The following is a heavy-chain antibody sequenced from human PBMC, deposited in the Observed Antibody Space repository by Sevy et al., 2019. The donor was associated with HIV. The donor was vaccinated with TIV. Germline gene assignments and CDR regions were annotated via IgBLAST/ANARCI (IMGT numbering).Heavy chain of an antibody. CDR3: AGENAWGRGYS. CDR2: IYYNGHI. CDR1: GGSITSLY. V-gene: IGHV4-59*08. D-gene: IGHD1-26*01. Sequence: SETLSLTCTVSGGSITSLYWNWIRQPPRKGLEWIANIYYNGHINYNPSIKSRVTLSPVTSKNQFSLRLSSVTAADTAMYYCAGENAWGRGYSWGQGTMVTDSS. J-gene: IGHJ4*02.